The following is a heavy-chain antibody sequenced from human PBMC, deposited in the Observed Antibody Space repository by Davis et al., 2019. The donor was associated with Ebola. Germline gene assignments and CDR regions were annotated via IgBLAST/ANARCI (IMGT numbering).Heavy chain of an antibody. D-gene: IGHD4-17*01. V-gene: IGHV3-74*01. J-gene: IGHJ4*02. CDR3: ARAGDYRFSY. CDR2: INPDGTTI. CDR1: GFTLSSYW. Sequence: PGGSLRLSCAASGFTLSSYWIHLVRQAPGEGLVWVSRINPDGTTINYADSVKGRFTISRDKAENRVYLLMNNLRAEDTAVYYCARAGDYRFSYWGQGALVTVSS.